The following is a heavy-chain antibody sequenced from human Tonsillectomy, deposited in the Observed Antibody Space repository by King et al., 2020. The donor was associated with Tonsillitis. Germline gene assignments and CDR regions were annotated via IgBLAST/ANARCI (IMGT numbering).Heavy chain of an antibody. CDR1: GGSISSSTYY. Sequence: QLQESGPGLVKPSETLSLTCTVSGGSISSSTYYWGWIRQPPGKGLEWIGSIYYSGFTYYNPSLRSRLTISVDTSKNQFSLRLSSVTAADTAVYYCARHCYSSGHFLKPFDYWGQGTLVTVSS. J-gene: IGHJ4*02. CDR2: IYYSGFT. V-gene: IGHV4-39*07. D-gene: IGHD3-22*01. CDR3: ARHCYSSGHFLKPFDY.